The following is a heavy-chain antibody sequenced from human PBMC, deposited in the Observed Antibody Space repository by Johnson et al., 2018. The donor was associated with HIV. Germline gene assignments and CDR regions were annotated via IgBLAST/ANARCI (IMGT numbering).Heavy chain of an antibody. CDR3: AKDWAYSSSWYDEGLAFDI. V-gene: IGHV3-33*06. D-gene: IGHD6-13*01. CDR2: IWYDGSNT. Sequence: QVQLVESGGGVVQPGRSLRLSCAASGFSFSSYGMHWVRQAPGKGLEWVANIWYDGSNTYYADSVKGRFTISRDNSKNTLYLKLNNVRAEDTAVYYCAKDWAYSSSWYDEGLAFDIWGQGTMVTVSS. CDR1: GFSFSSYG. J-gene: IGHJ3*02.